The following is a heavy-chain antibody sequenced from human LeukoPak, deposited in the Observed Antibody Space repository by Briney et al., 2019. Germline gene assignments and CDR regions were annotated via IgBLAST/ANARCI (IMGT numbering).Heavy chain of an antibody. CDR2: ISSSSSTI. J-gene: IGHJ5*02. D-gene: IGHD4-17*01. Sequence: GGSLRLSCAASGFTFSSYSMNWVRQAPGKGLEWVSYISSSSSTIYYADSVKGRFTISRDNAKNSLYLQMNSLRAEDTAVYYCARPTVTDSGSWFDPWGQGTLVTVSS. CDR3: ARPTVTDSGSWFDP. CDR1: GFTFSSYS. V-gene: IGHV3-48*01.